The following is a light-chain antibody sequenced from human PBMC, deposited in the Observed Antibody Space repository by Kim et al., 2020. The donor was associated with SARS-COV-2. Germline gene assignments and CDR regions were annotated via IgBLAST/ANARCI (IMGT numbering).Light chain of an antibody. CDR3: SSYAGSNNLV. J-gene: IGLJ2*01. CDR2: EVT. CDR1: SSDVGGKNY. V-gene: IGLV2-8*01. Sequence: GQSVTLSCTGTSSDVGGKNYVSWYQQRPGKAPKLMIYEVTKRPSGVPDRFSGSKSGNTASLTVSGLQAEDEADYYCSSYAGSNNLVFGGGTQLTVL.